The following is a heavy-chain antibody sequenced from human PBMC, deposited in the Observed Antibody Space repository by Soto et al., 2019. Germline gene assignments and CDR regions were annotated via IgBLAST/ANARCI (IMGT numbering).Heavy chain of an antibody. V-gene: IGHV4-34*01. CDR3: ARTLFDSSSHIDP. D-gene: IGHD6-13*01. J-gene: IGHJ5*02. Sequence: SETLSLTCAVYGRSFSDSYWTWIRKPPGKGLEWIGEINRAIGSHYNPSLEGRVAISMDTSKNQFSLELTSVTAADTAVYFCARTLFDSSSHIDPWGQGTLVTVSS. CDR1: GRSFSDSY. CDR2: INRAIGS.